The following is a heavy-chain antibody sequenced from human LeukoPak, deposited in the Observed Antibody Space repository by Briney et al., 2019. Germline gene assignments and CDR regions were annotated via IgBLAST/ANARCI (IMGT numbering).Heavy chain of an antibody. J-gene: IGHJ3*02. CDR2: INHSGST. D-gene: IGHD3-9*01. CDR1: GGSFSGYY. V-gene: IGHV4-34*01. Sequence: PPETLSLTCAVYGGSFSGYYWSWIRQPPGKGLEWIGEINHSGSTNYNPSLKSRVTISVDTSKNQFSLKLSSVTAADTAVYYCARGARYFDWLLYNAFDIWGQGTMVTVSS. CDR3: ARGARYFDWLLYNAFDI.